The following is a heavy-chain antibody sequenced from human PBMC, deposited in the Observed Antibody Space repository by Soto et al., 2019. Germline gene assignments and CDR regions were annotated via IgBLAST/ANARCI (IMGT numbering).Heavy chain of an antibody. CDR3: ASRAVHYYGSGSDHPFDY. CDR2: ISSSGSTI. CDR1: GFTFSDYY. V-gene: IGHV3-11*01. Sequence: GGSLRLSCAASGFTFSDYYMSWIRQAPGKGLEWVSYISSSGSTIYYADSVKGRFTITRDNAKNSLYLQMNSLRAEDTAVYYCASRAVHYYGSGSDHPFDYWGQGTLVTVSS. J-gene: IGHJ4*02. D-gene: IGHD3-10*01.